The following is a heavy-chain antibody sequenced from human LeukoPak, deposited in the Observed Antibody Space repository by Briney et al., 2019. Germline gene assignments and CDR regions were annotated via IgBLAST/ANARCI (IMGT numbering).Heavy chain of an antibody. CDR1: GFTFSSYA. CDR2: ISGSGGST. D-gene: IGHD2-15*01. CDR3: ARERGQCSGGSCYYYYGMDV. J-gene: IGHJ6*02. Sequence: PGGSLRLSGAASGFTFSSYAMNWVRQAPGKGLEWVSGISGSGGSTYYADSVKGRFTISRDNSKNTLYLQMNSLRAEDTAVYYCARERGQCSGGSCYYYYGMDVWGQGTTVTVSS. V-gene: IGHV3-23*01.